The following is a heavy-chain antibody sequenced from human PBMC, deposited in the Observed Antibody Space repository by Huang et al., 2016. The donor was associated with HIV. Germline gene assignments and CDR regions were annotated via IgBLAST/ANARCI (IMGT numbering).Heavy chain of an antibody. CDR2: IRFDGNKK. CDR3: AKGGAGYHNGPEY. CDR1: GFTFSTFC. Sequence: QVRLVESVGGVVQPGGSLTLSCEASGFTFSTFCLHWVCHAPGKGLEWVANIRFDGNKKVYEESLKGRFTIFRENYKNTVYLEMNSLTGEDTAMYFCAKGGAGYHNGPEYWGQGTQVIVS. V-gene: IGHV3-30*02. J-gene: IGHJ4*02. D-gene: IGHD2-8*01.